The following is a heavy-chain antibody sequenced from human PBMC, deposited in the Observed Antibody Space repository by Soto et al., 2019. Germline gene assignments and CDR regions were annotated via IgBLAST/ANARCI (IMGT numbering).Heavy chain of an antibody. J-gene: IGHJ4*02. D-gene: IGHD3-22*01. Sequence: ASVKVSCKASGYTFISYGISWVRQAPGQGLEWMGWISDYDGNTNSAQKFQGRVTMTTDTSTSTAYMELRSRRSDDTAVYYCATDSSGYYDYWGQGTLVTVSS. CDR2: ISDYDGNT. CDR3: ATDSSGYYDY. V-gene: IGHV1-18*04. CDR1: GYTFISYG.